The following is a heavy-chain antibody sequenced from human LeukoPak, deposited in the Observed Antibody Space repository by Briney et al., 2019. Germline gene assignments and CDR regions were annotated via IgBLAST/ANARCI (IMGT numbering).Heavy chain of an antibody. CDR1: GGSFSGYF. CDR2: INHLGAT. V-gene: IGHV4-34*01. Sequence: SETLSLTCAVHGGSFSGYFWTWIRQPPGKGLEWIGEINHLGATNYNPSLKSRVTISVDRSKNQFSLKVSSVTAADTAVYLCARGQIPLDYWGQGTLVTVSS. CDR3: ARGQIPLDY. D-gene: IGHD2-21*01. J-gene: IGHJ4*02.